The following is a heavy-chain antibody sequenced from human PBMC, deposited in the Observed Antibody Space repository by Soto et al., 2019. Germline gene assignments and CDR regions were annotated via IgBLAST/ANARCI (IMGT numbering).Heavy chain of an antibody. Sequence: SETLSLTCTVSGGSISSYYWSWIRQPPGKGLEWIGYIYYSGSTNYNPSLKSRVTISVDTSKNQFSLKLSSVTAADTAVYYCARATRYYDYPFDYWGQGTLVTVSS. CDR3: ARATRYYDYPFDY. CDR2: IYYSGST. D-gene: IGHD3-16*01. J-gene: IGHJ4*02. V-gene: IGHV4-59*01. CDR1: GGSISSYY.